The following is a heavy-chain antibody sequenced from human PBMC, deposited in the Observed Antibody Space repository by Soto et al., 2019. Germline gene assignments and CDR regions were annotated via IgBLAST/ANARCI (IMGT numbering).Heavy chain of an antibody. Sequence: GESLKLSCKGSGYSFTSYWIGWVRQMPGKGLEWMGIIYPGDSDTRYSPSFQGQVTISADKSISAAYLQWSSLKASDTAMYYCARHYHSSSWYKVYYYYGMDVWGQGTTVTVSS. CDR3: ARHYHSSSWYKVYYYYGMDV. CDR1: GYSFTSYW. CDR2: IYPGDSDT. V-gene: IGHV5-51*01. D-gene: IGHD6-13*01. J-gene: IGHJ6*02.